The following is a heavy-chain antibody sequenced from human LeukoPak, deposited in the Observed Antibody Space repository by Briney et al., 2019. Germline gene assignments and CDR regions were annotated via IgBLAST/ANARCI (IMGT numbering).Heavy chain of an antibody. CDR1: GASVSSGSYS. Sequence: SETLSLTCTVSGASVSSGSYSWNWIRQPPGKGLEWIGYMFYRGSTNYNPSLKSRVTISVDSSKNQFSLNLSSVTAADTAVYYCAREIATSGGNSRALDYWGQGTLVTVSS. CDR2: MFYRGST. V-gene: IGHV4-61*01. D-gene: IGHD4-23*01. J-gene: IGHJ4*02. CDR3: AREIATSGGNSRALDY.